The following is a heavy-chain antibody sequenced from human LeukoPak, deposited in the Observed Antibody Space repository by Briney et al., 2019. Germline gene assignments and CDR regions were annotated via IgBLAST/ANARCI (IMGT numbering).Heavy chain of an antibody. D-gene: IGHD4-23*01. Sequence: SETLSLTCTVSGGSIRSSYYYWGWIRQPPGKGLEWIGSIYDSGSTYYNPSLKSRVTISVDTSKNQFSLKLTSVAAADTAVYYCARGLARDYGGNSEFDYWGQGTLVTVSS. CDR2: IYDSGST. CDR1: GGSIRSSYYY. V-gene: IGHV4-39*01. J-gene: IGHJ4*02. CDR3: ARGLARDYGGNSEFDY.